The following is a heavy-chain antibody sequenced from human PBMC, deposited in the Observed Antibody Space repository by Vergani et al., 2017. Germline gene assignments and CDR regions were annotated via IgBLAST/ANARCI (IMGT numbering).Heavy chain of an antibody. V-gene: IGHV4-39*07. D-gene: IGHD6-6*01. CDR1: GGSVSSGSYY. J-gene: IGHJ4*02. Sequence: QVQLQESGPGLVKPSETLSLTCTVSGGSVSSGSYYWGWIRQPPGKGLEWIGSIYYSGSTNYNPSLKSRVTISVDTSKNQFSLKLSSVTAADTAVYYCARGLFVARPRGFDYWGQGTLVTVSS. CDR2: IYYSGST. CDR3: ARGLFVARPRGFDY.